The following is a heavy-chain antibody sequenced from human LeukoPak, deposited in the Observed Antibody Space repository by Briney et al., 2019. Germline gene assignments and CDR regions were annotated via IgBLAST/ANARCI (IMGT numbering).Heavy chain of an antibody. CDR2: ISSSSSYI. V-gene: IGHV3-21*01. CDR1: GFTFSSYS. Sequence: GGSLRLSCAASGFTFSSYSMNWVRQAPGKGLEWVSSISSSSSYIYYADSVKGRFTISRDNSKTTLYLQMNSLRAEDTAFYYCARDSPGVDVVVPGVIYNWFDPWGQGTLVTVSS. D-gene: IGHD2-2*01. CDR3: ARDSPGVDVVVPGVIYNWFDP. J-gene: IGHJ5*02.